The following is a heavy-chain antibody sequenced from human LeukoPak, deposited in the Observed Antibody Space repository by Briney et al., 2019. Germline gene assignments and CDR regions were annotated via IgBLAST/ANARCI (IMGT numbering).Heavy chain of an antibody. CDR2: IYYSGST. J-gene: IGHJ4*02. Sequence: SETLSLTCTVSGGSISSGGYYWSWIRQHPGKGLEWIGYIYYSGSTYYNPALKSGGTISVDTSKHQFSLTLSSVTAADTAVYYCARESPLGYCSGGSCSQYYFDYWGQGTLVTVSS. V-gene: IGHV4-31*03. D-gene: IGHD2-15*01. CDR3: ARESPLGYCSGGSCSQYYFDY. CDR1: GGSISSGGYY.